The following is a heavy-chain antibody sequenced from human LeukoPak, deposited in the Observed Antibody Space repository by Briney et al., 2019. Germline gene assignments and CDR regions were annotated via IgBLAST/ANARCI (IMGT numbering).Heavy chain of an antibody. CDR1: GFTFSSYA. D-gene: IGHD1-26*01. V-gene: IGHV3-23*01. Sequence: PGGSLRLSCAASGFTFSSYAMSWVRQAPGKGLEWVSAISGSGGSTYYADSVKGRFTISGDNSKNTLYLQMNSLRAEDTAVYYCAKDVVGAINYFDYWGQGTLVTVSS. CDR2: ISGSGGST. CDR3: AKDVVGAINYFDY. J-gene: IGHJ4*02.